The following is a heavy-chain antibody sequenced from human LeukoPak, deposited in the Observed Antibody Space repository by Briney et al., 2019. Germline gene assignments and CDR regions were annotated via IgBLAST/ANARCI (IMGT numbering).Heavy chain of an antibody. CDR2: ISSSSGYI. V-gene: IGHV3-21*01. CDR3: ASLIRAMGSSWYVIDY. Sequence: GGSLRLSCAASGFTFSSYSMNWVRQAPGKGLEWVSSISSSSGYIYYADSVKGRFTISRDNAKNSLYLQMNSLRAEDTAVYYCASLIRAMGSSWYVIDYWGQGTLVTVSS. J-gene: IGHJ4*02. CDR1: GFTFSSYS. D-gene: IGHD6-13*01.